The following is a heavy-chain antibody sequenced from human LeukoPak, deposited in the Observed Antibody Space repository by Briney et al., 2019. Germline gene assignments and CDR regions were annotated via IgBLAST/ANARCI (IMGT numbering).Heavy chain of an antibody. V-gene: IGHV3-21*04. D-gene: IGHD6-13*01. J-gene: IGHJ4*02. Sequence: GGSLRLSCAASGFTFSSYSMNWVRQAPGKGLEWVSSISSSSSYIYYADSVKGRFTISRDNSKNTLYLQMDSLRAEDTAIYYCAKPARVGAVDYWGQGTLVTVSS. CDR2: ISSSSSYI. CDR3: AKPARVGAVDY. CDR1: GFTFSSYS.